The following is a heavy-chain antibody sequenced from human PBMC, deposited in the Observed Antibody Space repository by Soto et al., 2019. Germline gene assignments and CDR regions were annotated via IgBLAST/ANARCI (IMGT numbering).Heavy chain of an antibody. V-gene: IGHV3-66*01. CDR2: IYSGGST. CDR1: GFTVSSNY. Sequence: EVQLVESGGGLVQPGGSLRLSCAASGFTVSSNYMSWVRQAPGKGLEWVSVIYSGGSTYYADSVKGRFTISRDNSKNTLYIHMNSLRAEDTAVYYCASRTGIAAVGYWGQGTLVTVSS. J-gene: IGHJ4*02. D-gene: IGHD6-13*01. CDR3: ASRTGIAAVGY.